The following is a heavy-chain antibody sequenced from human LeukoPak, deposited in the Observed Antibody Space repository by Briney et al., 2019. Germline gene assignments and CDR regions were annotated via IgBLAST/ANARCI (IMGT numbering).Heavy chain of an antibody. CDR1: GYTFTSYD. CDR3: ARSKVEMATIDAFDI. D-gene: IGHD5-24*01. J-gene: IGHJ3*02. CDR2: MNPNSGNT. V-gene: IGHV1-8*01. Sequence: ASVKVSCKASGYTFTSYDINWVRQATGQGLEWMGWMNPNSGNTGFAQKFQGRVTITADKSTSTAYMELSSLRSEDTAVYYCARSKVEMATIDAFDIWGQGTMVTVSS.